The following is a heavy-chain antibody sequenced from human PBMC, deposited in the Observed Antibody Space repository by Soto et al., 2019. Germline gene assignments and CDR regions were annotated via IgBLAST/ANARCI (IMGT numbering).Heavy chain of an antibody. CDR3: ARAVVPAAPTVYNYYGMDV. CDR2: IYPGDSDT. Sequence: PGESLKISCKGSGYSFTSYWIGWVRQMPGKGLEWMGIIYPGDSDTRYSPSFQGQVTISADKSISTAYLQWSSLKASDTAMYYCARAVVPAAPTVYNYYGMDVWGQGTTVTVSS. J-gene: IGHJ6*01. CDR1: GYSFTSYW. D-gene: IGHD2-2*01. V-gene: IGHV5-51*01.